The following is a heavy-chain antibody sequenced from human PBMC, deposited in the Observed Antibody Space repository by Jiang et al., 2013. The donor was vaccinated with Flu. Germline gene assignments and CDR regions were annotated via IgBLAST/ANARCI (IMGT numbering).Heavy chain of an antibody. CDR1: GGSISSSSYY. CDR3: ARHIQVDTAMVTA. D-gene: IGHD5-18*01. V-gene: IGHV4-39*01. J-gene: IGHJ5*02. Sequence: SGPGLVKPSETLSLTCTVSGGSISSSSYYWGWIRQPPGKGLEWIGSIYYSGSTYYNPSLKSRVTISVDTSKNQFSLKLSSVTAADTAVYYCARHIQVDTAMVTAWGQGTLVTVSS. CDR2: IYYSGST.